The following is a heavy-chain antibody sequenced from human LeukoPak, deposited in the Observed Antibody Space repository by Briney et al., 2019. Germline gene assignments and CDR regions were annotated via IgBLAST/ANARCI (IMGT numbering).Heavy chain of an antibody. D-gene: IGHD2-15*01. CDR1: GFMFSTYW. J-gene: IGHJ4*02. Sequence: GGSLRLSCAASGFMFSTYWMTWVRQAPGKGLEFVANIKPDGSETYYVDSVKGRFTISRDNTKNLVFLQMKSLRGEGAAVYHCGGFGYEAAIDLWGQGTLVTVSS. CDR3: GGFGYEAAIDL. V-gene: IGHV3-7*01. CDR2: IKPDGSET.